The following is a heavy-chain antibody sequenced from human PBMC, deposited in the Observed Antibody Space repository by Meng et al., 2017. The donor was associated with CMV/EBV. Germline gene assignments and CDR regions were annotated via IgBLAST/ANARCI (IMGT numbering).Heavy chain of an antibody. J-gene: IGHJ5*02. Sequence: HLEVSCPLHLSPSAALSLTYTVPCASSNSSDWSWIRQPAGKGLEWIGRIYTSGSSNNNTSLKSRVTLSVDTSKNQFSLTLSSVTAADTAVYYCARAFPPLAAADYRQNNWFDPWGQGTLVTVSS. V-gene: IGHV4-4*07. D-gene: IGHD6-13*01. CDR2: IYTSGSS. CDR1: CASSNSSD. CDR3: ARAFPPLAAADYRQNNWFDP.